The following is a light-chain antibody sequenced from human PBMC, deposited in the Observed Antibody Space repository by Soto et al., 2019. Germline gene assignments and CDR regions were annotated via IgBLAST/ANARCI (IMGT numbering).Light chain of an antibody. Sequence: NFMLTQPHSVSGSPGKTVTISCTRSSGSIASNFVQWYQQRPGSSPSTVIYEDDQRPSGVPDRFSGSIDSSSNSASLTISGLKTEDEADYYCQSYTCTIRVFVGGTKLTVL. CDR3: QSYTCTIRV. V-gene: IGLV6-57*01. CDR1: SGSIASNF. J-gene: IGLJ3*02. CDR2: EDD.